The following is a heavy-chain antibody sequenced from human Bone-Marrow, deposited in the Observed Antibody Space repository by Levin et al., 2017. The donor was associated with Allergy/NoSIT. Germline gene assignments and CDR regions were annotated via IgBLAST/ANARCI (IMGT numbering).Heavy chain of an antibody. CDR2: INPNNGAT. Sequence: ASVKVSCKASGFAFTDYYMHWVRQAPGQGLEWLGWINPNNGATKYSLKFQDRVTMTRDTSISTAYMEFRRLRSDDTAVFYCARDPAVTRDGYFDLWGRGTLVRVSS. V-gene: IGHV1-2*02. J-gene: IGHJ2*01. CDR3: ARDPAVTRDGYFDL. D-gene: IGHD4-17*01. CDR1: GFAFTDYY.